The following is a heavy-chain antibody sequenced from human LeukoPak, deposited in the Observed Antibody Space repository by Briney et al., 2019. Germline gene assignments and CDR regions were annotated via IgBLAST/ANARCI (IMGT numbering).Heavy chain of an antibody. J-gene: IGHJ4*02. D-gene: IGHD1-26*01. CDR3: ARVGDADSGSRWRYFDY. V-gene: IGHV3-7*01. Sequence: PGGSLRLSCAASGFTFSSYWMSWVRQAPGKGLERVANIKQDGSDKYYVDSVRGRFTISRDNAKNSLYLQMNSLRVEDTAVYYCARVGDADSGSRWRYFDYWGQGTLVTVSS. CDR1: GFTFSSYW. CDR2: IKQDGSDK.